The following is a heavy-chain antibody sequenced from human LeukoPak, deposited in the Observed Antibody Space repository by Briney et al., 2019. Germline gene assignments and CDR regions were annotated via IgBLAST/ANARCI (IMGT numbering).Heavy chain of an antibody. J-gene: IGHJ5*02. CDR1: GGTFISYT. D-gene: IGHD2-15*01. CDR2: IIPILGIA. CDR3: ARCSGQLSPFDP. Sequence: ASVKVSCKASGGTFISYTISWVRQAPGQGLEWMGRIIPILGIANYAQKFQGRVTITADKSTSTAYMELSSLRSEDTAVYYCARCSGQLSPFDPWGQGTLVTVSS. V-gene: IGHV1-69*02.